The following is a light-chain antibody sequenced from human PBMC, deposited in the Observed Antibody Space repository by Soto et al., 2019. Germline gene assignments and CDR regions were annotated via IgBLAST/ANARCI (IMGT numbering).Light chain of an antibody. CDR3: CSYAGSYTPVV. J-gene: IGLJ2*01. CDR1: SSDVGGYNY. Sequence: QSVLTQPRSVSGSPGQSVTISCTGTSSDVGGYNYVSWYQQHPGKAPKLMIYDVSKRPSGVPDRFSGSKSGNTASLTISGLQAEDEADYYCCSYAGSYTPVVFGGGTKLTV. CDR2: DVS. V-gene: IGLV2-11*01.